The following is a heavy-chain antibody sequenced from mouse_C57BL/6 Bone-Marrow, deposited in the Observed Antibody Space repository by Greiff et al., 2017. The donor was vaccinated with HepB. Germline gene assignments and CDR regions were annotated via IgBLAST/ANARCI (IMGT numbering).Heavy chain of an antibody. CDR3: ARRGGYHYAMDY. Sequence: QVQLQQPGAELVKPGASVKMSCKASGYTFTSYWITWVKQRPGQGLEWIGDIYPGSGSTNYNEKFKSKATLIVDTSSSTAYMQLSSLTSEDSAVYYCARRGGYHYAMDYWGQGTSVTVSS. D-gene: IGHD2-2*01. V-gene: IGHV1-55*01. CDR1: GYTFTSYW. CDR2: IYPGSGST. J-gene: IGHJ4*01.